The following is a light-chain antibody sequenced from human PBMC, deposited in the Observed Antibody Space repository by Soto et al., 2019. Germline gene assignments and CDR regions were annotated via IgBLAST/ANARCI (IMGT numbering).Light chain of an antibody. CDR1: QSVSTN. Sequence: ESVLTQSPAILSVSPGERATLSCRASQSVSTNLAWFQQKPGQTPRLLFNGASTRATGIPARFTGSGSGTEFILTISSLQSEDFAVYYCQQYDIWPPTFGQGTKVDIK. V-gene: IGKV3-15*01. J-gene: IGKJ1*01. CDR2: GAS. CDR3: QQYDIWPPT.